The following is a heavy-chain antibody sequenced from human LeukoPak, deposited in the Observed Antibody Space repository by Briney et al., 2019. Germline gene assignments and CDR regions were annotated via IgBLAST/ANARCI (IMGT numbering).Heavy chain of an antibody. J-gene: IGHJ4*02. CDR1: GFTFSSYW. CDR3: ARDAIPECFDY. Sequence: GGSLRLSCAASGFTFSSYWMSWVCQAPGKGLEWVANIKQDGSEKYYVDSVKGRFTISRDNAKNSLYLQMNSLRAEDTAVYYCARDAIPECFDYWGQGTLVTVSS. CDR2: IKQDGSEK. D-gene: IGHD2-21*01. V-gene: IGHV3-7*01.